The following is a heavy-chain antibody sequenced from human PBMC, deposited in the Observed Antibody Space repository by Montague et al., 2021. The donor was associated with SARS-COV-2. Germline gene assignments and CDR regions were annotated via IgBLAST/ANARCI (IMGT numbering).Heavy chain of an antibody. Sequence: TLSITCTVSGGYISSGSYYWSWIRQPAGRGMEWIGRIYASGSTKYNPSLKSRVTISVDTSKNQFSLKVSSVTAADTAVYYCARDLSSSWSYWFDPWGQGTLVTVSS. CDR3: ARDLSSSWSYWFDP. CDR2: IYASGST. J-gene: IGHJ5*02. CDR1: GGYISSGSYY. D-gene: IGHD6-13*01. V-gene: IGHV4-61*02.